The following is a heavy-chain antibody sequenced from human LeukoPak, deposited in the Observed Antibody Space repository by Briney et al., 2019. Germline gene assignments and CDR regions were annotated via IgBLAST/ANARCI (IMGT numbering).Heavy chain of an antibody. Sequence: SETLSLTCTVSGGSISSYYWSWIRQPPGKGLEWIGYIYYSGSTNYNPSLKSRVTISVDTSKNQFSLKLSSATAADTAVYYCARGEQYYYDSSGYYVFDYWGQGTLVTVSS. CDR2: IYYSGST. CDR1: GGSISSYY. J-gene: IGHJ4*02. CDR3: ARGEQYYYDSSGYYVFDY. D-gene: IGHD3-22*01. V-gene: IGHV4-59*08.